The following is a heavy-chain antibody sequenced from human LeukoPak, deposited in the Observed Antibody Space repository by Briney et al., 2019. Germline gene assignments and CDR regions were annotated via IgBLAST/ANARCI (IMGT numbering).Heavy chain of an antibody. J-gene: IGHJ3*02. V-gene: IGHV1-69*04. CDR2: IIPILGIA. CDR1: GGTFSSYA. CDR3: AKDDAFDI. Sequence: ASVKVSCKASGGTFSSYAISWVRQAPGQGLEWMGRIIPILGIANYAQKFQGRVTITADKSTSTAYMELSSLRSEDTAVYYRAKDDAFDIWGQGTMVTVSS.